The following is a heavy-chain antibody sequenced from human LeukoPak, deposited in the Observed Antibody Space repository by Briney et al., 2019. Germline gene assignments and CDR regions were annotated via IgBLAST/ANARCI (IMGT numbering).Heavy chain of an antibody. J-gene: IGHJ4*02. CDR2: IYSNGNT. V-gene: IGHV4-59*01. CDR3: ARGESGHTRGYSYGPSFDY. D-gene: IGHD5-18*01. CDR1: GGSISSYY. Sequence: SETLSLTCTVSGGSISSYYWTWLRQTPGKGLEWIGYIYSNGNTKYNPSLKSRVTISVDTSKNQFSLRLSSMTAADTAVYYCARGESGHTRGYSYGPSFDYWGQGTLVTVSS.